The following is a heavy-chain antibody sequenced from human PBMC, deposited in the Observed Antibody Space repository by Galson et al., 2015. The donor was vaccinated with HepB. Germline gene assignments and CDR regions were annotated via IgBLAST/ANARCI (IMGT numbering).Heavy chain of an antibody. J-gene: IGHJ6*02. V-gene: IGHV1-2*02. CDR1: GYTFTGDY. CDR3: AREPRDYYYGMDV. Sequence: SVKVSCKASGYTFTGDYMHWVRQAPGQGLEWMGWINPNSGGTNYAQKLQGRVTMTRDASISTAYMELGRLRSDDTAVYYCAREPRDYYYGMDVWGQGTTVIVSS. CDR2: INPNSGGT. D-gene: IGHD3-10*01.